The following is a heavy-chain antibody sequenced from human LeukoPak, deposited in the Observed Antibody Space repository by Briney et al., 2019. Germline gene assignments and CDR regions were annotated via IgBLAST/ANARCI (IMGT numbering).Heavy chain of an antibody. CDR2: ISWNSGSI. CDR1: GFTFDDYA. V-gene: IGHV3-9*01. CDR3: AKATDPEAYYYYYYGMDV. J-gene: IGHJ6*02. Sequence: PGRSLRLSCAASGFTFDDYAMHWVRQAPGKGLEWVSGISWNSGSIGYADSVKGRFTISRDNAKNSLYLQMNSLRAEDTALYYCAKATDPEAYYYYYYGMDVWGQGTTVTVSS.